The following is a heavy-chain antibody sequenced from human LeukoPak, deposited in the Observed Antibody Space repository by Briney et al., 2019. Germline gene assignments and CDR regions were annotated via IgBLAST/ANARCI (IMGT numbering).Heavy chain of an antibody. Sequence: GGSLRLSCAASGFTFSSYSMNWVRQAPGKGLEWVAVIWYDGSNKYHADSVKGRFTISRDNSKSTLYLQMNSLRAEDTAVYYCATEGYGYSYLSCFDYWGQGTLVTVSS. J-gene: IGHJ4*02. CDR2: IWYDGSNK. V-gene: IGHV3-33*08. D-gene: IGHD5-18*01. CDR1: GFTFSSYS. CDR3: ATEGYGYSYLSCFDY.